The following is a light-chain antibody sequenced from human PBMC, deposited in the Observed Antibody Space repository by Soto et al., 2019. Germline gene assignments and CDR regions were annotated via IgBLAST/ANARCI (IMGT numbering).Light chain of an antibody. CDR3: QQADTFPRT. CDR1: QSISSW. J-gene: IGKJ5*01. V-gene: IGKV1-5*01. Sequence: DIQMTQSPSTLSASVVDRVTITCRASQSISSWLAWYQQKPGDAPNLLIYDASSLESGVPSRFSGSGSGTDFTLTISSLQPEDFATYYCQQADTFPRTFGQGTRLEIK. CDR2: DAS.